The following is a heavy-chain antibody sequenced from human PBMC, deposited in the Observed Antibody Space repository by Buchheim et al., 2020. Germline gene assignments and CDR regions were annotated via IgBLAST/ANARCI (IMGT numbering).Heavy chain of an antibody. V-gene: IGHV3-23*01. CDR1: GFTLTTLP. J-gene: IGHJ4*02. Sequence: EVQLLESGGGLVQPGGPPRLFCAASGFTLTTLPMSWVPQAPGKGLEWVSAINASGSGTSYLDSVKGRFTMSRDNSKNNLYLQMSSLRVEDTAVYYCAKNSVHGDWPEYWGQGTL. CDR3: AKNSVHGDWPEY. D-gene: IGHD4-17*01. CDR2: INASGSGT.